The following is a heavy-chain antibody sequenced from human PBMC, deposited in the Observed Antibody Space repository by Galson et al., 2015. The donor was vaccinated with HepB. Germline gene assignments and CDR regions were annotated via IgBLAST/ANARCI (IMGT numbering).Heavy chain of an antibody. CDR2: ISYNGNTK. CDR3: ARVRQNTVFYGLDV. CDR1: GFTFNSSA. V-gene: IGHV3-30-3*01. J-gene: IGHJ6*02. Sequence: SLRLSCAASGFTFNSSAMHWVRQAPGKGLEWVALISYNGNTKYSAGSVKGRFTISRDNYKNMLSLQMNSLTAEDTAVYYCARVRQNTVFYGLDVWGQGTTVIVSS. D-gene: IGHD3-3*01.